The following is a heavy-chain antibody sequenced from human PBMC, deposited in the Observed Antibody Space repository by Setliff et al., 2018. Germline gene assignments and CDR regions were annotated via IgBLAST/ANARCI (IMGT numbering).Heavy chain of an antibody. V-gene: IGHV4-39*07. CDR2: ISYSGGV. D-gene: IGHD3-3*01. CDR1: GVTIGGNNYYY. J-gene: IGHJ4*02. CDR3: RFWSGYYKNDY. Sequence: TLSLTCSLSGVTIGGNNYYYWAWIRQPPGKGLEWIGTISYSGGVFYNPSLKSRVAISADTSRIQFSLKLRSVTAADTAVYYCRFWSGYYKNDYWGQGTLVTVSS.